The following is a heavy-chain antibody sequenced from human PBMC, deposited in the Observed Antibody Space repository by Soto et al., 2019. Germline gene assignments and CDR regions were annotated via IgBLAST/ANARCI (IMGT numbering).Heavy chain of an antibody. Sequence: SETLSLTCTVSGCSISSYYWSWIRQPPGKGLEWIGYIYYSGSTNYNPSLKSRVTISVDTSKNPFSLKLSSVTAADTAVYYCARGSRELSLGWLDPWGQGTLVTVSS. V-gene: IGHV4-59*01. CDR2: IYYSGST. J-gene: IGHJ5*02. D-gene: IGHD3-16*02. CDR3: ARGSRELSLGWLDP. CDR1: GCSISSYY.